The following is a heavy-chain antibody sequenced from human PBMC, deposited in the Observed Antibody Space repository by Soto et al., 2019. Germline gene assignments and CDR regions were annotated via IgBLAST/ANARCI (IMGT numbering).Heavy chain of an antibody. Sequence: HPGGSLRLSCSASGFTFSSYAMHWVRQAPGKGLEYVSAISSNGGSTYYADSVKGRFTISRDNSKNTLYLQMSSLRAEDAAVYYCVKDLGWPCKRLLNNNWGQGTLVTVSS. CDR2: ISSNGGST. CDR1: GFTFSSYA. J-gene: IGHJ4*02. V-gene: IGHV3-64D*08. CDR3: VKDLGWPCKRLLNNN. D-gene: IGHD1-1*01.